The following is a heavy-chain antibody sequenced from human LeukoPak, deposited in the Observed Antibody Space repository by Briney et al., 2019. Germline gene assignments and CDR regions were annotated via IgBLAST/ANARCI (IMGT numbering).Heavy chain of an antibody. Sequence: GGSLRLSCAASGFTFTSYAMSWVRQAPGKGPEWVSAIGGIGGSTYYAESVKGRFTISRDNSKNTLYLQMNSLRADDTAVYYCAKDPVVFRKGQGGWHYFDYWGQGTLVTVSS. CDR3: AKDPVVFRKGQGGWHYFDY. V-gene: IGHV3-23*01. D-gene: IGHD4-23*01. CDR2: IGGIGGST. CDR1: GFTFTSYA. J-gene: IGHJ4*02.